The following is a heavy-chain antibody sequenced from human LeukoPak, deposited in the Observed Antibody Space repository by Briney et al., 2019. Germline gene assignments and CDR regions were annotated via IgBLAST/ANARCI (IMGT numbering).Heavy chain of an antibody. CDR3: ARLPWGYCSGGSCYRDY. D-gene: IGHD2-15*01. V-gene: IGHV4-61*01. J-gene: IGHJ4*02. CDR1: GGSISSSSYY. Sequence: PSETLSLTCTVSGGSISSSSYYWSWIRQPPGKGLEWIGYIYYSGSTNYNPSLKSRVTISVDTSKNQFSLKLSSVTAADTAVYYCARLPWGYCSGGSCYRDYWGQGTLVTVSS. CDR2: IYYSGST.